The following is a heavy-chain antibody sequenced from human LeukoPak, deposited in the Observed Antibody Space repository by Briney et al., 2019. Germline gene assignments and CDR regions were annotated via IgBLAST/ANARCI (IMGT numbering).Heavy chain of an antibody. V-gene: IGHV3-30-3*01. CDR1: GFTFSSYA. Sequence: GRSLRLSCAASGFTFSSYAMHWVRQAPGKGLEWVAVISYDGSNKYYADSVKGRFTISRDNSKNTLYLQMNSLRAEDTAVYYCARKAVAGPLGCWGQGTLVTVSS. D-gene: IGHD6-19*01. CDR2: ISYDGSNK. CDR3: ARKAVAGPLGC. J-gene: IGHJ4*02.